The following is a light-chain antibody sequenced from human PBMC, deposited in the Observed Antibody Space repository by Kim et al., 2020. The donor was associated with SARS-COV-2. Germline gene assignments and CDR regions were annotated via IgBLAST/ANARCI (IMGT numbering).Light chain of an antibody. CDR1: SSDIGGYNH. J-gene: IGLJ3*02. V-gene: IGLV2-14*03. Sequence: SITIPCTGTSSDIGGYNHVSWYQQNPGKAPKLMIYDVSNRPSGVSTRFSGSKSGNTASLTISGLQAEDEADYYCSSYTSSSTLVLFGGGTKLTVL. CDR3: SSYTSSSTLVL. CDR2: DVS.